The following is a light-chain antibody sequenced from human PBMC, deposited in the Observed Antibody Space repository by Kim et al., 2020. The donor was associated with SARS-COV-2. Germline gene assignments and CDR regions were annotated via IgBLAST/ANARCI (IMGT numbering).Light chain of an antibody. Sequence: DIQMTQSPSTLSASLGDRVTITCRASQSVGSRLAWYQQQPGKAPKLLIYGASKLDTGVPSRFRGSGSGTEFTLTISSLQPGDFATYVCQQYDTFRTFGQGTKVDIK. V-gene: IGKV1-5*03. CDR3: QQYDTFRT. CDR2: GAS. J-gene: IGKJ1*01. CDR1: QSVGSR.